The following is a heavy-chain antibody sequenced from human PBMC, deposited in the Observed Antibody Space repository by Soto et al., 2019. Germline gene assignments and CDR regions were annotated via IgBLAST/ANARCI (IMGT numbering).Heavy chain of an antibody. Sequence: GGSLRLSCAASGFTFSSYGMHWVRQAPGKGLEWVAVISYDGSNKYYADSVKGRFTISRDNSKNTLYLQMNSLRAEDTAVYYCAKDADDGSGSYLLGYWGQGTLVTVSS. V-gene: IGHV3-30*18. CDR1: GFTFSSYG. D-gene: IGHD3-10*01. CDR2: ISYDGSNK. CDR3: AKDADDGSGSYLLGY. J-gene: IGHJ4*02.